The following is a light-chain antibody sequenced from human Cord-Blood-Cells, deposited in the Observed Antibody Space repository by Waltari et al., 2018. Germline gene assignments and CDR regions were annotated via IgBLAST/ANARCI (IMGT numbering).Light chain of an antibody. V-gene: IGLV3-9*01. Sequence: SYELTSPLSVSVALGPTARTPSVGNHHGTKNVHWYQQKPGQAPVLVIYRDSNRPSGIPERFSGSNSGNTATLTISRAQAGDEADYYCQVWDSSTALVFGGGTKLTVL. CDR2: RDS. CDR1: HHGTKN. CDR3: QVWDSSTALV. J-gene: IGLJ2*01.